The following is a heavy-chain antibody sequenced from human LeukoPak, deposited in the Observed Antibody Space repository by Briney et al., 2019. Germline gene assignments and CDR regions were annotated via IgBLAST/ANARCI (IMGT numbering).Heavy chain of an antibody. CDR3: AKDRRMMSPHYGMDV. Sequence: GGSLRLSCAASGFTFTSYGKHWVRQAPGKGLEWVTYKSYDGGYQYYADSVKGRFTISRDNSKNTVYLQLNSLTPEDTAVYYCAKDRRMMSPHYGMDVWGQGTTVTVSS. D-gene: IGHD3-16*01. J-gene: IGHJ6*02. CDR2: KSYDGGYQ. CDR1: GFTFTSYG. V-gene: IGHV3-30*18.